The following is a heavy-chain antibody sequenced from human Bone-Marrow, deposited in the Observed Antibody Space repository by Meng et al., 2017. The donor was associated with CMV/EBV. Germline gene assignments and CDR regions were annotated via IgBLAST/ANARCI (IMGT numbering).Heavy chain of an antibody. CDR1: GFTFSSSP. D-gene: IGHD2-15*01. CDR2: ISYDGSNQ. Sequence: GESLKISCAASGFTFSSSPMHWVRQAPGKGLEWVAVISYDGSNQYYADSVKGRFTISRDNSKNTLYLQMNSLRAEDTAVYYCAGGGQELLRSGGDYWGQGTLVTVSS. J-gene: IGHJ4*02. CDR3: AGGGQELLRSGGDY. V-gene: IGHV3-30*04.